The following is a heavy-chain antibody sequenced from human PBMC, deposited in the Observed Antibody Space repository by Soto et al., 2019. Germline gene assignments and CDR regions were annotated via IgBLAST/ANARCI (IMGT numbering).Heavy chain of an antibody. Sequence: LFLPCTVSGGSISSGYYYWSWIRQPPGKGLEWIVYIYYSVSTYYNPSLKSRVTISVDTSKNQFSLKLSSVTAADTAVYYCASTGGIQTGAFDXWGQGTMVTVS. CDR2: IYYSVST. D-gene: IGHD7-27*01. CDR3: ASTGGIQTGAFDX. CDR1: GGSISSGYYY. V-gene: IGHV4-30-4*01. J-gene: IGHJ3*02.